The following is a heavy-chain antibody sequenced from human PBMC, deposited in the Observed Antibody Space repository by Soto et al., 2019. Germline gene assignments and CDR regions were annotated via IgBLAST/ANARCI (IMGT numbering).Heavy chain of an antibody. CDR2: IYYSGST. J-gene: IGHJ5*02. CDR3: ARGSKDGYNWNWFDP. D-gene: IGHD5-12*01. V-gene: IGHV4-30-4*01. CDR1: GGSISSGDYY. Sequence: PSETLSLTCTVSGGSISSGDYYWSWIRQPPGKGLEWIGYIYYSGSTYYNPSLKSRVTISVDTSKNQFSLKLSSVTAADTAVYYCARGSKDGYNWNWFDPWGQGTLVTVSS.